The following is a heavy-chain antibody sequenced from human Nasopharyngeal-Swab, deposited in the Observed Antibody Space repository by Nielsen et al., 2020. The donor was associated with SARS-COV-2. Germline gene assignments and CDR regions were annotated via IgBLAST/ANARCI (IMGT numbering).Heavy chain of an antibody. Sequence: SLKISCAASGFTFDDYAIHWVRQAPGRGLEWVSGISWDSGNIGYADSVKGRFTISRDNAKNSLYLKMNSLRAEDTALYYCVKDNLLRAFDLWGQGTMVTVSS. V-gene: IGHV3-9*01. CDR1: GFTFDDYA. CDR3: VKDNLLRAFDL. J-gene: IGHJ3*01. D-gene: IGHD2-15*01. CDR2: ISWDSGNI.